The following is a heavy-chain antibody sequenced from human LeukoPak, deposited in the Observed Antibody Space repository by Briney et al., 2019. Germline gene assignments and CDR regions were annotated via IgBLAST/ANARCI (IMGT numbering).Heavy chain of an antibody. D-gene: IGHD3-10*01. CDR3: ARASTGAYWYFDL. Sequence: GGSLRLSCAASGFTFSSYAMSWVRQAPGKGLEWVSVIYSGGSTYYADSVKGRFTISRDNSKNTLYLQMNSLRAEDTAVYYCARASTGAYWYFDLWGRGTLVTVSS. J-gene: IGHJ2*01. V-gene: IGHV3-53*01. CDR2: IYSGGST. CDR1: GFTFSSYA.